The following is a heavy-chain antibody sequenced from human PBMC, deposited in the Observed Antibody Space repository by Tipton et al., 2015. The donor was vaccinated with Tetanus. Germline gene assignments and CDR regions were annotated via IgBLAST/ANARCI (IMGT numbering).Heavy chain of an antibody. CDR2: ITADGGGT. Sequence: SLRLSCAASGFPFSSYALIWVRQAPGKGLEWVSSITADGGGTYYADSVKGRFTISRDNSRNMVYLQMNSLRADDTAVYFCTKDLRPNVGFDLRGRGTLVTVSS. D-gene: IGHD3-16*01. CDR3: TKDLRPNVGFDL. J-gene: IGHJ2*01. CDR1: GFPFSSYA. V-gene: IGHV3-23*01.